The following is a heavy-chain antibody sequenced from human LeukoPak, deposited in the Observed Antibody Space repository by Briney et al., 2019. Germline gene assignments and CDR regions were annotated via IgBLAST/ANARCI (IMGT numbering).Heavy chain of an antibody. J-gene: IGHJ6*02. CDR2: ISYDGSNK. D-gene: IGHD3-22*01. CDR3: ARDPVGSGYPYGMDV. CDR1: GSTFSSYT. V-gene: IGHV3-30-3*01. Sequence: GGSLRLSCAASGSTFSSYTMHWVRQAPGKGLEWVAVISYDGSNKYYADSVKGRFTISRDNSKNTLYLQMNSLRAEDTAVYYCARDPVGSGYPYGMDVWGQGTTVTVSS.